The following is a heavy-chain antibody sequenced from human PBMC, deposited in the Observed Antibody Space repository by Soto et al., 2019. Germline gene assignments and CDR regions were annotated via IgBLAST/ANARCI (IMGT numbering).Heavy chain of an antibody. Sequence: GASVKVSCKASGYTFTSYYMHWVRQAPGQGLEWMGIINPSGGSTSYAQKFQGRVTMTRDTSTSTVYMELSSLRSEDTAVYYCARDPCGGSCYGHYYGMDVWGQGTTVTV. D-gene: IGHD2-15*01. V-gene: IGHV1-46*01. CDR2: INPSGGST. CDR1: GYTFTSYY. CDR3: ARDPCGGSCYGHYYGMDV. J-gene: IGHJ6*02.